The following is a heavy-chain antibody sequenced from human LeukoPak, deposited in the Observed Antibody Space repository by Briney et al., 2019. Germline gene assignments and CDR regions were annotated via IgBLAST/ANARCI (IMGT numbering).Heavy chain of an antibody. CDR2: ISWNSGTI. D-gene: IGHD4-23*01. J-gene: IGHJ3*02. Sequence: GRSLRLSCAASGFTFDDYAMHWVRQAPGKGLEWVSGISWNSGTIYYADSVKGRFTISRDNAKNSLYLQMNSLRAEDTAVYYCARDGTYAGNSVPFDIWGQGTMVTVSS. CDR3: ARDGTYAGNSVPFDI. CDR1: GFTFDDYA. V-gene: IGHV3-9*01.